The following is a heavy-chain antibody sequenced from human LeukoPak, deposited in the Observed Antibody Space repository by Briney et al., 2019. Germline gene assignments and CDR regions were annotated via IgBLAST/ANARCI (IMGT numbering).Heavy chain of an antibody. Sequence: PGGSLRLSCAASGFTFSSYWMSWGRQAPGKGLEWVANIKQDGSEKYYVDSVKGRFTISRDNAKNSLYLQMNTLRAEDTALYYCAGDSRWAGLFDFWGQGTLVTVSS. CDR3: AGDSRWAGLFDF. V-gene: IGHV3-7*01. CDR2: IKQDGSEK. J-gene: IGHJ4*02. CDR1: GFTFSSYW. D-gene: IGHD6-19*01.